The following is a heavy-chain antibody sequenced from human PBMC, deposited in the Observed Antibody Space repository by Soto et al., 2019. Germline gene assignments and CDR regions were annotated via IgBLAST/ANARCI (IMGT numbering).Heavy chain of an antibody. CDR2: IYYSGST. CDR1: GGSISSSSYY. CDR3: ARPGVTEPHYFDY. V-gene: IGHV4-39*01. J-gene: IGHJ4*02. Sequence: SETLSLTCTVSGGSISSSSYYWGWIRQPPGKGLEWIGSIYYSGSTYYNPSLKSRVTISVDTSKNQFSLKLSSVTAADTAVYYCARPGVTEPHYFDYWGQGTLVTVSS. D-gene: IGHD5-18*01.